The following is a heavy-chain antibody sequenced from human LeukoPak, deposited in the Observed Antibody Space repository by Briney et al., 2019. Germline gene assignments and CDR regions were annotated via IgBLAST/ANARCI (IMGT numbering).Heavy chain of an antibody. CDR2: IYYSGST. V-gene: IGHV4-59*08. CDR1: GGSISSYY. Sequence: SETLSLTWTVSGGSISSYYWSWIRQPPGKALEWIGYIYYSGSTDYNPSLKSRVTISVDTSKNQFSLKLSSVTAADTAVYFCARLDYDRGSYPFDYWGQGTLVTVSS. CDR3: ARLDYDRGSYPFDY. J-gene: IGHJ4*02. D-gene: IGHD1-26*01.